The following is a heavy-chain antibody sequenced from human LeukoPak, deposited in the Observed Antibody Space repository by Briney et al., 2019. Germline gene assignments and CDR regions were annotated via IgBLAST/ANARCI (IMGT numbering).Heavy chain of an antibody. V-gene: IGHV4-61*05. CDR1: GGSISGSSYY. Sequence: SETLSLTCTVSGGSISGSSYYWGWIRQPPGKGLEWIGYIYYSGSTNYNPSLKSRVTISVDTSKNQFSLKLTSVTAADTAVYYCARGNSGSYSQFDYWGQGTLVTVSS. J-gene: IGHJ4*02. CDR2: IYYSGST. D-gene: IGHD1-26*01. CDR3: ARGNSGSYSQFDY.